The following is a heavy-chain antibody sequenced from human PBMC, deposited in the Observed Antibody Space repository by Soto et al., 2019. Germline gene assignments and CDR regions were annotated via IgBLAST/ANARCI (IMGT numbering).Heavy chain of an antibody. CDR3: ADSSSWTDY. CDR2: ISGSGGST. CDR1: GFTVTSNT. D-gene: IGHD6-13*01. J-gene: IGHJ4*02. Sequence: GSLRLACAASGFTVTSNTISWVRQAPGKGLEWVSAISGSGGSTYYADSVKGRFTISRDNSKNTLYLQMNSLRAEDTAVYYCADSSSWTDYWGQGTLVTVSS. V-gene: IGHV3-23*01.